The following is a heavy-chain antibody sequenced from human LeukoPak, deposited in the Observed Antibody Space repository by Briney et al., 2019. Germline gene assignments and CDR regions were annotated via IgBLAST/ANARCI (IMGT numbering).Heavy chain of an antibody. Sequence: SETLSLTCTVSGGSFSSSGYYWSWIRQRPGTGLEWIGNIYLTGSTSYNPSLKSRVTMSMDTSKRQFSLTLTSLTAADTAIYYCARDRRFYHDTSAANQYYQMDLWGKGTTVVVSS. V-gene: IGHV4-31*03. CDR3: ARDRRFYHDTSAANQYYQMDL. CDR1: GGSFSSSGYY. D-gene: IGHD3-16*01. J-gene: IGHJ6*04. CDR2: IYLTGST.